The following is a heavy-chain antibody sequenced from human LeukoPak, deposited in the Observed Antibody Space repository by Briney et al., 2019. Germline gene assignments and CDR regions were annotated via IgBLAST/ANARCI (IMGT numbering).Heavy chain of an antibody. CDR1: GGSISSGDYY. D-gene: IGHD6-19*01. J-gene: IGHJ6*03. CDR2: IYYSGST. CDR3: AREFGSSGWYRDADYYMDV. V-gene: IGHV4-61*08. Sequence: SETLSLTCTVSGGSISSGDYYWSWIRQPPGKGLEWIGYIYYSGSTNYNPSLKSRVTISVDTSKNQFSLKLSSVTAADTAVYYCAREFGSSGWYRDADYYMDVWGKGTTVTVSS.